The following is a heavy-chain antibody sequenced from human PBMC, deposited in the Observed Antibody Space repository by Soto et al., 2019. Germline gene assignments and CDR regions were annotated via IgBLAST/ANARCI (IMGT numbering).Heavy chain of an antibody. D-gene: IGHD3-16*01. Sequence: SLRLSCAASGFTFSSYEMNWVRQAPGKGLEWVSYISSSGSTIYYADSVKGRFTISRDNAKNSLYLQMNSLRAEDTAVYYCARAHTGHGGGFDYWGQGNLVTVS. V-gene: IGHV3-48*03. CDR2: ISSSGSTI. CDR3: ARAHTGHGGGFDY. CDR1: GFTFSSYE. J-gene: IGHJ4*02.